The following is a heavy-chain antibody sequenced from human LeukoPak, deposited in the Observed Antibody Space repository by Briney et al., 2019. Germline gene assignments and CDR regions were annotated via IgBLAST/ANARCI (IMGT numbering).Heavy chain of an antibody. CDR1: GFTLSNAL. D-gene: IGHD3-3*01. CDR2: IKSKTDCGTT. J-gene: IGHJ4*02. Sequence: GGALRLSRAASGFTLSNALMSWVRQAPGKGPEWVGRIKSKTDCGTTDYAAPVKGRFTISRDDSKNTLYLQTTTLKTEDTAVYNCTTDTADDFWSGYSQYYFDYWGQGTLVTVSS. CDR3: TTDTADDFWSGYSQYYFDY. V-gene: IGHV3-15*01.